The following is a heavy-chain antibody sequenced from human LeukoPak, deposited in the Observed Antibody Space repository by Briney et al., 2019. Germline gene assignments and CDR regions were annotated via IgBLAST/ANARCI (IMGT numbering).Heavy chain of an antibody. D-gene: IGHD4-17*01. V-gene: IGHV3-33*01. Sequence: GGSLRLSCAASGFTFSSYGMHWVRQAPGKGLEWVAVIWYDGSNKYYADSVKGRFTISRDNSKNTLYLQMNSLRAEDTAVYYCARDFYGDYRGDWFDPWGQGTLVTASS. CDR3: ARDFYGDYRGDWFDP. CDR2: IWYDGSNK. J-gene: IGHJ5*02. CDR1: GFTFSSYG.